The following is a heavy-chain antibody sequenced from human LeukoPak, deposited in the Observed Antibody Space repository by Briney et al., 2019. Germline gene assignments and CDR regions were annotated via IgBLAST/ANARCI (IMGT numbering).Heavy chain of an antibody. CDR2: MSYDGFNK. D-gene: IGHD5-18*01. V-gene: IGHV3-30*18. Sequence: GGSLRLSGAASGFTFSSYAMHWVRQSLGKGLEWVAVMSYDGFNKYYADSVKGRFTISRDNSKNTLYLQMSSLRAEDTAVYYCAKTKGYSYGYYFDYWGQGTLVTVSS. CDR1: GFTFSSYA. J-gene: IGHJ4*02. CDR3: AKTKGYSYGYYFDY.